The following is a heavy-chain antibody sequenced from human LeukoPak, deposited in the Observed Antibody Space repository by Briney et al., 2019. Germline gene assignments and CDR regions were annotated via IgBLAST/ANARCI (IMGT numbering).Heavy chain of an antibody. CDR1: GFTFDDYT. J-gene: IGHJ4*02. CDR2: ISWDGDNT. CDR3: AKGNSIAVSAFFDY. Sequence: GGSLRLSCAASGFTFDDYTMSWVRQAPGKGLGWVALISWDGDNTYYADSVKGRFTISRDNSKNSLYLQMNSLRTEDTALYYCAKGNSIAVSAFFDYWGQGTLVTVSS. D-gene: IGHD6-19*01. V-gene: IGHV3-43*01.